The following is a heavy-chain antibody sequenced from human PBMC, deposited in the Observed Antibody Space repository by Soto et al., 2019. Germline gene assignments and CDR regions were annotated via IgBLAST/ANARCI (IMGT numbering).Heavy chain of an antibody. V-gene: IGHV3-21*01. CDR2: ISSSSSHE. J-gene: IGHJ3*02. CDR1: GFTFSYFT. CDR3: ARLRSDAFDI. Sequence: EVQLVESGGGLVKPGESLRLSCAASGFTFSYFTMNWVRQAPGKGLEWVAAISSSSSHEYSADSVRGRFTFSRDNANNSLYLQMNSLRVEDTAIYYCARLRSDAFDIWGQGTLVTVSS. D-gene: IGHD4-17*01.